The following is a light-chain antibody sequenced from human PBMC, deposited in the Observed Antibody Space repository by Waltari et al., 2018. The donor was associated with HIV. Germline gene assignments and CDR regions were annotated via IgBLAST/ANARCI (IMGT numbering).Light chain of an antibody. CDR3: QSYDSSLSGV. V-gene: IGLV1-40*01. J-gene: IGLJ1*01. Sequence: QSVLTQPPSVSGAPGPRVTISCTGSSSNIGAGYDVHWYQQLPGTAPKLLIYGNNNRPSGVPDRFSGSKSGTSASLAITGLQAEDEADYYCQSYDSSLSGVFGTGTKVTVL. CDR1: SSNIGAGYD. CDR2: GNN.